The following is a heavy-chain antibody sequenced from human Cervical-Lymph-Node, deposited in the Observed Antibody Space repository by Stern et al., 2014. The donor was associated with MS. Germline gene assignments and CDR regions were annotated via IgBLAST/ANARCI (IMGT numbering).Heavy chain of an antibody. Sequence: QVQLVESGAEVKKPGSSVKVSCKASGGTFSSYAISWVRQAPGQGLEWMGGILPIFGTANYAQKFQGRVTITADESTSTAYMELSSLRSEDTAVYYCAREGVAGIYYYYGMDVWGQGTTVTVSS. D-gene: IGHD6-19*01. V-gene: IGHV1-69*01. CDR3: AREGVAGIYYYYGMDV. CDR1: GGTFSSYA. CDR2: ILPIFGTA. J-gene: IGHJ6*02.